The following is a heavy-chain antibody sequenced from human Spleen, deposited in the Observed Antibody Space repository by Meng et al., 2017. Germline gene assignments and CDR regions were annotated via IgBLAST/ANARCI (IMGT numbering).Heavy chain of an antibody. CDR2: IRNKIKSYTT. Sequence: VQLVESGGGLFRPGGSLGLSCAASGFSFSDQYMDWVRQAPGKGLEWVGRIRNKIKSYTTEYAASVKGRFTISRDDSKNSLFLQMNSLRTEDTAVYYCAQMVSQSLHQDYWGQGTLVTVSS. J-gene: IGHJ4*02. D-gene: IGHD6-13*01. CDR3: AQMVSQSLHQDY. CDR1: GFSFSDQY. V-gene: IGHV3-72*01.